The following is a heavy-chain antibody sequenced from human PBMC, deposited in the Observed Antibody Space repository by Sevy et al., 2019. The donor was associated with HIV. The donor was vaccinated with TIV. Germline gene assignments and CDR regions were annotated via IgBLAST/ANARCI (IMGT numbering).Heavy chain of an antibody. Sequence: GGSLRLSCAASGFTFSSYSMNWVRQAPGKGLEWVSSISSSSSYIYYADSVKGRFTISRDNAKNSLYLQMNSLRAEDTAVYYCASEFGDSSSWGSFDYWGQGTLVTVSS. V-gene: IGHV3-21*01. J-gene: IGHJ4*02. CDR3: ASEFGDSSSWGSFDY. CDR1: GFTFSSYS. D-gene: IGHD6-13*01. CDR2: ISSSSSYI.